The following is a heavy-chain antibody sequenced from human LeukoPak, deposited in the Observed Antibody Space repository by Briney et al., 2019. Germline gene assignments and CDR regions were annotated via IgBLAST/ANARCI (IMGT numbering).Heavy chain of an antibody. CDR1: GGSFSGYY. V-gene: IGHV4-34*01. CDR2: INHSGST. Sequence: KSSETLSLTCAVYGGSFSGYYWSWIRQPPGKGLEWIGEINHSGSTNYNPSLKSRATISVDTSKNQFSLKLSSVTAADTAVYYCARVTMVRGVISHYYYGMDVWGKGTTVTVSS. D-gene: IGHD3-10*01. CDR3: ARVTMVRGVISHYYYGMDV. J-gene: IGHJ6*04.